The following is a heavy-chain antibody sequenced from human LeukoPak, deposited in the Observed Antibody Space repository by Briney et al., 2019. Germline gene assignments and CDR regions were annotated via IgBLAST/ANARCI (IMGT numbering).Heavy chain of an antibody. V-gene: IGHV3-23*01. CDR3: AKDQSGMIEAAFDI. J-gene: IGHJ3*02. CDR1: VLTVISNA. CDR2: VSGGGGST. D-gene: IGHD3-22*01. Sequence: GWALRLSRAPSVLTVISNAMNEVGQAPAKGGEGVSPVSGGGGSTYYAVSVQGRFTISRDNSKNTLYLQMNSLRAEDTAVYYCAKDQSGMIEAAFDIWGQGTMVTVSS.